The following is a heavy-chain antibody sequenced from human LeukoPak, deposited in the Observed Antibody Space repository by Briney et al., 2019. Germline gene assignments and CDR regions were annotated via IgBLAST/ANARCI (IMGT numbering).Heavy chain of an antibody. CDR1: GFTFRIYP. J-gene: IGHJ5*02. CDR2: ITGSGRKT. D-gene: IGHD6-19*01. V-gene: IGHV3-23*01. Sequence: PGGSLRLSCAASGFTFRIYPMIGVRRAPGKGLNWVSGITGSGRKTYYADSVKGRFTISKDNYKNTLYLQMNSLRAEDTAVYYCAKDPWSIEVANTNCWFDPWGQGTLVTVSS. CDR3: AKDPWSIEVANTNCWFDP.